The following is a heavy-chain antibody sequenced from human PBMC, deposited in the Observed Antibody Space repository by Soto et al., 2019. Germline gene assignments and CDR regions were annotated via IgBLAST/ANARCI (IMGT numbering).Heavy chain of an antibody. J-gene: IGHJ4*02. CDR1: GYTFTSYG. Sequence: QVQLVQSGAEVKKPGASVKVSCKASGYTFTSYGISWVRQAPGQGLEWMGRISAYNGNTNYAQKIQGRVTMTTDTSTSTAYMELRSRRSDGTAVYYCARESDSSGYVPFDYWGQGTLVTVSS. CDR3: ARESDSSGYVPFDY. D-gene: IGHD3-22*01. CDR2: ISAYNGNT. V-gene: IGHV1-18*01.